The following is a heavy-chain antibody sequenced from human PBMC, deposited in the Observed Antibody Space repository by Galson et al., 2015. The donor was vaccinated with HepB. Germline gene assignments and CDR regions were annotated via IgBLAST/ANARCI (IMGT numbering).Heavy chain of an antibody. V-gene: IGHV3-30-3*01. J-gene: IGHJ6*02. CDR2: ISYDGSNK. CDR1: GFTFSSYA. Sequence: SLRLSCAASGFTFSSYAMHWVRQAPGKGLEWVAVISYDGSNKYYADSVKGRFTVSRDNSKNTMYLQMNSLRAEDTAVYYCAETVEVTKGVGLGYGMDVWGQGTTVTVSS. CDR3: AETVEVTKGVGLGYGMDV. D-gene: IGHD4-17*01.